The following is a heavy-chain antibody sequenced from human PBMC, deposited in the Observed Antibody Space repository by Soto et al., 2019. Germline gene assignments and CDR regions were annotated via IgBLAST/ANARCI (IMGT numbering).Heavy chain of an antibody. Sequence: GSLRLSCAASGFTFSSYGMHWVRQAPGKGLEWVAVISYDGSNKYYADSVKGRFTISRDNSKNTLYLQMNSLRAEDTAVYYCAKDLTGMDVWGQGTTVTVSS. D-gene: IGHD7-27*01. V-gene: IGHV3-30*18. CDR3: AKDLTGMDV. CDR2: ISYDGSNK. J-gene: IGHJ6*02. CDR1: GFTFSSYG.